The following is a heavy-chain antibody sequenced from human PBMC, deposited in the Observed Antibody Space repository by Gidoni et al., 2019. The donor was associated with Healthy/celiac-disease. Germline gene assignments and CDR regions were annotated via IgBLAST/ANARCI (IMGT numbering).Heavy chain of an antibody. D-gene: IGHD3-10*01. CDR3: ARDGDGSGFMDV. CDR2: IWYDGSNK. V-gene: IGHV3-33*01. J-gene: IGHJ6*02. Sequence: VQLVESGGGVVQPGRSLRLPCAASGFTFSSYGMHWVRQAPGKGLEWVAVIWYDGSNKYYADSVKGRFTISRDKSKNTLYLQMNSLRAEDTAVYYCARDGDGSGFMDVWGQGTTVTVSS. CDR1: GFTFSSYG.